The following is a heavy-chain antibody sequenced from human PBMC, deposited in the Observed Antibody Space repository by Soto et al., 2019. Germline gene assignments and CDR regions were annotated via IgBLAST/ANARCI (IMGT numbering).Heavy chain of an antibody. V-gene: IGHV3-66*01. Sequence: SGFTVSSTYMSWVRQAPGRGLEWVSVIYSGGNTYYADSVKGRFTISRDSSKNTLYLQMNSLRAEDTAVYYCARDDQAAFDIWGQGTMVTVSS. CDR1: GFTVSSTY. CDR2: IYSGGNT. J-gene: IGHJ3*02. CDR3: ARDDQAAFDI.